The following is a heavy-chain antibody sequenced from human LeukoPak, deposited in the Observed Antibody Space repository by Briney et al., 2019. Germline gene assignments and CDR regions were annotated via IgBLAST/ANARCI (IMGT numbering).Heavy chain of an antibody. D-gene: IGHD6-19*01. V-gene: IGHV3-48*04. Sequence: PGGSLRLSCAASGFTFSSYSMNWVRQAPGKGLEWVSYISSSSSTIYYADSVKGRFTISRDNAKNSLYLQMNSLRAEDTAVYYCARVKQWLRPRYFDYWGQGTLVTVSS. CDR1: GFTFSSYS. CDR3: ARVKQWLRPRYFDY. CDR2: ISSSSSTI. J-gene: IGHJ4*02.